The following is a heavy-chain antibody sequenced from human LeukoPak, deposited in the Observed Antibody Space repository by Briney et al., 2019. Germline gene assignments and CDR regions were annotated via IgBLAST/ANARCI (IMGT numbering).Heavy chain of an antibody. D-gene: IGHD3-22*01. CDR2: IYYSGRT. J-gene: IGHJ4*02. CDR3: ARRDYYDSSGYFGY. Sequence: SETLSLTCTVSGGSISSCSYYWGWLRQPSGKGLEWIGTIYYSGRTYYNPSLKSRVTISVDTSKNQFSLKLSSLTTAGTAVYYCARRDYYDSSGYFGYWGQGTLVTVSS. CDR1: GGSISSCSYY. V-gene: IGHV4-39*01.